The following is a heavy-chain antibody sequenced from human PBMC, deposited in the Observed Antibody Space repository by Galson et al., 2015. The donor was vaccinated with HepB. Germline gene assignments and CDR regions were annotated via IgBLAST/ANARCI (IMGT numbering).Heavy chain of an antibody. J-gene: IGHJ4*02. CDR2: TYYRSKWYN. D-gene: IGHD2-2*01. V-gene: IGHV6-1*01. CDR3: ARDPIVVVPAFFDY. Sequence: CAISGDSVSSNSAAWNWIRQSPSRGLEWLGRTYYRSKWYNDYAVSVKSRITINPDTSKNQFSLQLNSVTPEDTAVYYCARDPIVVVPAFFDYWGQGTLVTVSS. CDR1: GDSVSSNSAA.